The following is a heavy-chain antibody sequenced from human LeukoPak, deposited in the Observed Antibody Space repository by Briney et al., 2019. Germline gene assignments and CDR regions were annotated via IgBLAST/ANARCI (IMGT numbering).Heavy chain of an antibody. CDR1: GFTFDDYA. Sequence: GGSLRLSCAASGFTFDDYAMHWVRQAPGRGLEWVSGISWNSGSIGYADSVKGRFTISRDNAKNSLYLQMNSLRAEDTALYYCAKEGILGATLTGCFDYWGQGTLVTVSS. D-gene: IGHD1-26*01. CDR3: AKEGILGATLTGCFDY. CDR2: ISWNSGSI. J-gene: IGHJ4*02. V-gene: IGHV3-9*01.